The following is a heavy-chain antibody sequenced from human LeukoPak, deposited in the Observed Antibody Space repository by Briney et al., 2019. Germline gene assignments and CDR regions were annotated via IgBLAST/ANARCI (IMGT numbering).Heavy chain of an antibody. D-gene: IGHD2-2*02. J-gene: IGHJ4*02. CDR3: ARRKYRVTAFDY. V-gene: IGHV4-4*02. Sequence: SGTLSLTCAVSGGSISSSNWWSWVRQPPGKGLEWIGEIYHSGSTNYNPSLKSRVTISVDESKNQFSLKLSSVTAADTAVYYCARRKYRVTAFDYWGQGTRVTVSS. CDR1: GGSISSSNW. CDR2: IYHSGST.